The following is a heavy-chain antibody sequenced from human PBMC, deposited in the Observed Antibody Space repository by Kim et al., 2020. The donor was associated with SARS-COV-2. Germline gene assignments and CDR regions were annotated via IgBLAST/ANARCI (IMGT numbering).Heavy chain of an antibody. J-gene: IGHJ4*02. V-gene: IGHV3-23*01. D-gene: IGHD3-22*01. CDR3: AKHHSSGYYYWDY. Sequence: YADSVKGRFTISRDNSKNTLYLQMNSLRAEDTAVYYCAKHHSSGYYYWDYWGQGTLVTVSS.